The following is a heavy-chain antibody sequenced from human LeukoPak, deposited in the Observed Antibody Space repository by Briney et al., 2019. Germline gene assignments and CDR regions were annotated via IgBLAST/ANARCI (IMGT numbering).Heavy chain of an antibody. Sequence: SETLSLTCAVYGGSFSGYYWSWIRQPPGKGLEWIGEINHSGSTNYNPSLKSRVTISVDTSKNQFSLKLSSVTAADTAVYYCARGNGYTMVRGVIRYYYYYMDVWGKGTTVTVSS. J-gene: IGHJ6*03. CDR1: GGSFSGYY. V-gene: IGHV4-34*01. CDR2: INHSGST. CDR3: ARGNGYTMVRGVIRYYYYYMDV. D-gene: IGHD3-10*01.